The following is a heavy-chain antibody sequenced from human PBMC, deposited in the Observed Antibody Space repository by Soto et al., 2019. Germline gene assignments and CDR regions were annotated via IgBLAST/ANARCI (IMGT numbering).Heavy chain of an antibody. V-gene: IGHV3-15*01. CDR2: IKRKIDGETT. CDR1: GFTFSDAW. J-gene: IGHJ6*01. CDR3: VTDRGGGMDV. D-gene: IGHD3-10*01. Sequence: EVQLVESGGGMVMPGGSLRLSCAASGFTFSDAWMTWIRQAPGKGLQCVGRIKRKIDGETTDYAAPVKGRFTISRDDSKIRVYLKVDRLKVEETAMYYGVTDRGGGMDVWGQGTTVTVSS.